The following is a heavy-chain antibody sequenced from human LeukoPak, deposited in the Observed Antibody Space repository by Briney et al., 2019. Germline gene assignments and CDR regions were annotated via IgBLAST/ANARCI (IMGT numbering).Heavy chain of an antibody. CDR3: AKLSYDSSAYHEDY. CDR1: GFTFSSFG. Sequence: GGSLRLSCVASGFTFSSFGMHWVRQAPGKGLEWVALISSVGTSDYYADSLKGRFTISRDNSKNTLYLQMNSLRPEDTAMYYCAKLSYDSSAYHEDYWGQGTLVTVSP. D-gene: IGHD3-22*01. J-gene: IGHJ4*02. V-gene: IGHV3-30*18. CDR2: ISSVGTSD.